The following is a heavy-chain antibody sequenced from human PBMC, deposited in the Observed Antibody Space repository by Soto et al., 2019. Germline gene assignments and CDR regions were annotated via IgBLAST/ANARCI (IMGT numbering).Heavy chain of an antibody. CDR2: IDWDDDK. Sequence: SGPTLVKPTQPLTLTCTFSGFSLSTSGMCVSWIRQPPGKALEWLARIDWDDDKYYSTSLKTRRTISKDTSKNQVVLTMTNMDPVDTATYYCARSSLTGGGGNAFDIWGQGTMVTVSS. CDR1: GFSLSTSGMC. V-gene: IGHV2-70*11. D-gene: IGHD7-27*01. CDR3: ARSSLTGGGGNAFDI. J-gene: IGHJ3*02.